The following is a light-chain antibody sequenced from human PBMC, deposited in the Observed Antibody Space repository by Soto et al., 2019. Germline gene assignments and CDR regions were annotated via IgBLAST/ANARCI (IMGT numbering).Light chain of an antibody. CDR1: QSVSSSY. J-gene: IGKJ1*01. CDR3: QQYGSSGT. Sequence: EIVLRQSPGTLSLSPGASAPLSCRASQSVSSSYLGWYQQKPGQAPRLLIYGASSRATGIPDRFSGSGSGTDFTLTISRLEPEDFAVYYCQQYGSSGTFGQGTKVDIK. CDR2: GAS. V-gene: IGKV3-20*01.